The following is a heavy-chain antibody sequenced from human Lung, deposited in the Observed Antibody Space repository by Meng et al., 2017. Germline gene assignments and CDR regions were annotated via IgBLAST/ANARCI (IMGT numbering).Heavy chain of an antibody. V-gene: IGHV4-34*01. D-gene: IGHD4-11*01. CDR1: GGSFSDYY. Sequence: QGPLQQWGAGLLKPSETLSLTCVVSGGSFSDYYWSWIRQPPGKGLEWIGEINHSGSTNYNPSLENRATISVDTSQNNLSLKLSSVTAADSAVYYCARGPTTMAHDFDYWGQGTLVTVSS. J-gene: IGHJ4*02. CDR2: INHSGST. CDR3: ARGPTTMAHDFDY.